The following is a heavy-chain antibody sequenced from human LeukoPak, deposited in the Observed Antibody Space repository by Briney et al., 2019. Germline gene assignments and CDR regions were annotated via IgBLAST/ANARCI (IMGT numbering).Heavy chain of an antibody. J-gene: IGHJ6*02. D-gene: IGHD2-15*01. V-gene: IGHV3-64D*09. Sequence: PGGSLRLSCSASGFPFSSYAMHWVRQAPGKGLEYVSAISDSGGSTYYADSVKGRFTISRDNSKNTLYLQMSSLRAEDTAVYFCVRRYSFGPHGMDVWGQGATVTDCS. CDR1: GFPFSSYA. CDR2: ISDSGGST. CDR3: VRRYSFGPHGMDV.